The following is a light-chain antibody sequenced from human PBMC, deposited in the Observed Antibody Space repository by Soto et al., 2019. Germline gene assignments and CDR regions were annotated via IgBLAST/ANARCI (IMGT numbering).Light chain of an antibody. CDR1: QGISSY. J-gene: IGKJ4*01. CDR2: AAS. V-gene: IGKV1-8*01. Sequence: AIRMTQSPSSFSASTGDRVTITCRASQGISSYLAWYQQKPGKAPKLLIYAASTLQSGVPSMFSGSGSGTDFTLTISCLQSEDFATYYCQQYYSYPRVTFGGGTKVEIK. CDR3: QQYYSYPRVT.